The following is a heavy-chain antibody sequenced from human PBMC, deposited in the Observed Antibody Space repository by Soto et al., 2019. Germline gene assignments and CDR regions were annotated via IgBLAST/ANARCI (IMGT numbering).Heavy chain of an antibody. Sequence: GGSLRLSCAASGFTFSSYAMSWVRQAPGKGLEWVSAISGSGGSTYYADSVKGRFTISRDNSKNTLYLQMNSLRAEDTAVYYCANWDLGGSRYYYYGMDVWGQGTTVTVSS. D-gene: IGHD3-16*01. J-gene: IGHJ6*02. CDR1: GFTFSSYA. CDR3: ANWDLGGSRYYYYGMDV. V-gene: IGHV3-23*01. CDR2: ISGSGGST.